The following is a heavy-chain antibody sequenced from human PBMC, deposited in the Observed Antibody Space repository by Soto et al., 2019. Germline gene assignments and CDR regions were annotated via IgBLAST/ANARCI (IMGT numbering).Heavy chain of an antibody. J-gene: IGHJ4*02. V-gene: IGHV3-48*02. CDR3: ARWPRTYSSSWHPDY. CDR2: ISSSSSTI. CDR1: GFTFSSYS. D-gene: IGHD6-13*01. Sequence: GGSLRLSCAASGFTFSSYSMNWVRQAPGKGLEWVSYISSSSSTIYYADSVKGRFTISRDNAKNSLYLQMNSLRDEDTAVYYCARWPRTYSSSWHPDYWGQGTLVTVSS.